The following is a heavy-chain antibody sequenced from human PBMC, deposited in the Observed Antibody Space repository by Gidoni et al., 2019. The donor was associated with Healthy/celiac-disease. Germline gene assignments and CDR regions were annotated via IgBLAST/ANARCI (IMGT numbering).Heavy chain of an antibody. D-gene: IGHD4-4*01. CDR2: IYYSGST. Sequence: QVQLQESGPGLVKPSQTLSLTCTVSGGSISSGGYYWSWIRQHPGKGLEWIGYIYYSGSTYYNPSLKSRVTISVDTSKNQFSLKLSSVTAADTAVYYCARESRSGVDYSSLKYYDYGMDVWGQGTTVTVSS. V-gene: IGHV4-31*03. J-gene: IGHJ6*02. CDR1: GGSISSGGYY. CDR3: ARESRSGVDYSSLKYYDYGMDV.